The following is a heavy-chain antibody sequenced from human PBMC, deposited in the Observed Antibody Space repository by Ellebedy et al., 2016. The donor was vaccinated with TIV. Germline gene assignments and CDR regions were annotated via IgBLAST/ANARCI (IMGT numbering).Heavy chain of an antibody. V-gene: IGHV3-30-3*01. D-gene: IGHD3-22*01. CDR2: ISYDGSNK. J-gene: IGHJ4*02. CDR1: GFTFRSYA. CDR3: ARVGSFYDDSSGSYFDY. Sequence: GESLKISXTASGFTFRSYAMHWVRQAPGKGLEWVSVISYDGSNKYYADSVKGRFTLSRDNSKDTLYLQMNSLRGEDTAVYYCARVGSFYDDSSGSYFDYWGQGTLVTVSS.